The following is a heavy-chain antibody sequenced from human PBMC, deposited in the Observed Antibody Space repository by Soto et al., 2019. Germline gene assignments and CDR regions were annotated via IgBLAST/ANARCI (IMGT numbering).Heavy chain of an antibody. CDR3: ARGDFLTYDDY. CDR1: GYTFTSYA. D-gene: IGHD3-16*01. Sequence: QVQLVQSGAEVKKPGASVKVSCKASGYTFTSYAMHWVRQAPGQRLEWMGWINAGNGNTKYSQQFQGRVTITRDTSASTAYMELSSLRSEDTAVYYCARGDFLTYDDYWGQGTLVTVSS. J-gene: IGHJ4*02. CDR2: INAGNGNT. V-gene: IGHV1-3*01.